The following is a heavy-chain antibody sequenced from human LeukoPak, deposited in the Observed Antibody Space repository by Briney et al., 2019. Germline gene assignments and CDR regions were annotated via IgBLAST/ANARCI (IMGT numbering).Heavy chain of an antibody. J-gene: IGHJ4*02. D-gene: IGHD3-10*01. CDR3: ARDYGDY. CDR1: GFSVSNNY. CDR2: IYSGGGT. V-gene: IGHV3-53*01. Sequence: GGSLRLSCAASGFSVSNNYMSWVRQAPGKGLEWVSVIYSGGGTYYADSVRGRFTISRDNSKNTLYLQMNSLRAEDTAVYYCARDYGDYWGQGTLVTVSS.